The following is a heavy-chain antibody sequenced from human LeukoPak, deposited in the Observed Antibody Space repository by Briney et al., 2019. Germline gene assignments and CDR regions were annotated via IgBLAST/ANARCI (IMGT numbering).Heavy chain of an antibody. J-gene: IGHJ4*02. V-gene: IGHV3-21*01. CDR2: ISSSSSYI. CDR1: GFTFSSYS. Sequence: GSLRLSCAASGFTFSSYSMNWVRQAPGKGLEWVSSISSSSSYIYYADSVKGRFTISRDNAKNSLYLQMNSLRAEDTAVYYCARSQYSSSWYPRYYFGYWGQGTLVTVSS. D-gene: IGHD6-13*01. CDR3: ARSQYSSSWYPRYYFGY.